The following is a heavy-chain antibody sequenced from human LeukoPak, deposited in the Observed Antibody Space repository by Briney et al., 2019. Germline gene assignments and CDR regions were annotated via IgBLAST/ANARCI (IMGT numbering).Heavy chain of an antibody. CDR2: LWYDVSNN. V-gene: IGHV3-33*01. CDR3: ARAGRGGRGYFYYYMDV. Sequence: PGGSLSFYCAASGFACGGYGLHRVRQAPGKELEGVAILWYDVSNNHYADYVKGRFTISRDNSKNTLYLQMNSLRVEDTAVYYCARAGRGGRGYFYYYMDVWGKGTPVTVSS. CDR1: GFACGGYG. D-gene: IGHD2-15*01. J-gene: IGHJ6*03.